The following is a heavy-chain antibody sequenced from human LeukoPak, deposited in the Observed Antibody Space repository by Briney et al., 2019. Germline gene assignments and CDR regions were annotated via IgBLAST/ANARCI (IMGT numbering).Heavy chain of an antibody. CDR3: ARGGSSGYQGAFDI. CDR1: GGTFSSYA. Sequence: SSVKVSCKASGGTFSSYAISWVRQAPGQGLEWMGGIIPTLGTANYAQKFQGRVTITTDESTSTAYMELSSLRSEDTAVYYCARGGSSGYQGAFDIWGQGTMVTVSS. CDR2: IIPTLGTA. D-gene: IGHD3-22*01. J-gene: IGHJ3*02. V-gene: IGHV1-69*05.